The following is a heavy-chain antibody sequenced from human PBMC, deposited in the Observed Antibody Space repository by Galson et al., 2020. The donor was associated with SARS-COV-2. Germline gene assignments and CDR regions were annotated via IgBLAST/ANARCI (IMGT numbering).Heavy chain of an antibody. CDR2: IRGRAKKYAT. CDR1: GFSFSDSA. CDR3: MGEATTANGFDV. D-gene: IGHD1-26*01. J-gene: IGHJ3*01. Sequence: GESLKISCAASGFSFSDSAIHWVRQASGKGLQWVGRIRGRAKKYATTYSASVEGRFTVSRDDSKNMAYLQMNNLKYEDTAVYYCMGEATTANGFDVWGPGTLVTVSS. V-gene: IGHV3-73*01.